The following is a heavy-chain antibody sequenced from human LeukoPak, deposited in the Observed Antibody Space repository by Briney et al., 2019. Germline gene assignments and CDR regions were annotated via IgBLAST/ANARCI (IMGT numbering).Heavy chain of an antibody. CDR3: ARVEGDSGYELIDY. CDR2: INPNSGGT. Sequence: ASVKVSCKASAYTFTGYYMHWVRQAPGQGLEWMGRINPNSGGTNYAQKFQGRVTMTRDTSIGTAYMELYSPRSDDTAVYYCARVEGDSGYELIDYWGQGTLVTVSS. D-gene: IGHD5-12*01. V-gene: IGHV1-2*06. J-gene: IGHJ4*02. CDR1: AYTFTGYY.